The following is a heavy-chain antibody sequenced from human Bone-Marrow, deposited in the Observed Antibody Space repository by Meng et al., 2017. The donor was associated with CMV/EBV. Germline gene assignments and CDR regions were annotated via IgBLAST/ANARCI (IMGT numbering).Heavy chain of an antibody. CDR1: GGSISSSSYY. D-gene: IGHD2-2*01. CDR3: ARDGCSSTGCYGAFDI. CDR2: IYYSGST. V-gene: IGHV4-39*07. Sequence: GSLRLSCTVSGGSISSSSYYWGWIRQPPGKGLEWIGSIYYSGSTYYNPSLKSRVTISVDTSKNQFSLKLSSVTAADTAVYYCARDGCSSTGCYGAFDIWGQGTIVAVSS. J-gene: IGHJ3*02.